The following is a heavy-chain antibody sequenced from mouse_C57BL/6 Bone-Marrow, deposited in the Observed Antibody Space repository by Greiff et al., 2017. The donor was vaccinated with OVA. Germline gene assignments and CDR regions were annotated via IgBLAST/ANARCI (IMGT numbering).Heavy chain of an antibody. V-gene: IGHV1-53*01. D-gene: IGHD2-3*01. J-gene: IGHJ4*01. CDR1: GYTFTSYW. CDR3: ARDRWVLRGDYAMDY. Sequence: QVQLQQPGTELVKPGASVKLSCKASGYTFTSYWMHWVKQRPGQGLEWIGNINPSNGGTNYNEKFKSKATLTVDKSSSTAYMQLSSLTSEDSAVYYGARDRWVLRGDYAMDYWGQGTSVTVSS. CDR2: INPSNGGT.